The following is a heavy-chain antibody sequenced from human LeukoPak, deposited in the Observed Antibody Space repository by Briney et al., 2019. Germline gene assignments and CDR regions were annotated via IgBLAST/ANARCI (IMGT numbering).Heavy chain of an antibody. CDR3: ARFLGGAFDI. J-gene: IGHJ3*02. Sequence: GGSLRLSCAASGFTFSSYEMNWVRQAPGKGLEWVSYISSSGSTIYYADSVKGRFTISRDNAKNSLYLQMNSLRVEDTAVYYCARFLGGAFDIWGQGTMVTVSS. D-gene: IGHD2-15*01. V-gene: IGHV3-48*03. CDR1: GFTFSSYE. CDR2: ISSSGSTI.